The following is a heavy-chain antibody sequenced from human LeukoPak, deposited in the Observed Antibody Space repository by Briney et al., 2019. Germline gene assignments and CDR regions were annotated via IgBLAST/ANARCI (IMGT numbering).Heavy chain of an antibody. CDR2: IADAGT. V-gene: IGHV3-23*01. CDR3: ARNLGPFDV. D-gene: IGHD3-16*01. CDR1: GFTFNDFA. Sequence: PGGSLRLSCAASGFTFNDFAMTWVRQAPGKGLEWVSTIADAGTYYADSVKGRFIISRDNSKNVLYLQLNSLRADDTAMYYCARNLGPFDVRGHGTMVTVSS. J-gene: IGHJ3*01.